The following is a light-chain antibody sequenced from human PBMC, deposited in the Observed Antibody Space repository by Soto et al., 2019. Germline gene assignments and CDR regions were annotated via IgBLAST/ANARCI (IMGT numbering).Light chain of an antibody. Sequence: EIVLTQSPRTLSLSPGERATLSCRASQSVSSSYSAWYQQKPGQAPRLLIYGATSRATGIPDRFSGSGSGTDFTLTISRLEPEDFAVYYCQQYGSSRTFGQGTKVDIK. J-gene: IGKJ1*01. CDR2: GAT. CDR1: QSVSSSY. CDR3: QQYGSSRT. V-gene: IGKV3-20*01.